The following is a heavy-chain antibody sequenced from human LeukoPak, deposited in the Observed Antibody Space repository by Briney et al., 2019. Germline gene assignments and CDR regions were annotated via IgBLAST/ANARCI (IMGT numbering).Heavy chain of an antibody. J-gene: IGHJ3*02. Sequence: PSETLSLTCTVSGGSISNFYWSWIRQPPGKGLEWIGCIYYSGSTNYNPSLKSRVTISVDTSKNQFSLKLSSVTAADTAVYYCARESGSYGSGKAFDIWGQGTMVTVSS. CDR1: GGSISNFY. CDR3: ARESGSYGSGKAFDI. V-gene: IGHV4-59*12. CDR2: IYYSGST. D-gene: IGHD3-10*01.